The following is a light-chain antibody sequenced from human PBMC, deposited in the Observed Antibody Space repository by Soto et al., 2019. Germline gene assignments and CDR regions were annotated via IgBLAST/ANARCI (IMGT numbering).Light chain of an antibody. CDR3: QQYNSYPYT. CDR1: QRISSW. CDR2: KAF. J-gene: IGKJ2*01. Sequence: DIQMTQSPSTLTSSVGDRVTITCLASQRISSWVAWYQQKPGTAPKLLLSKAFGLQSGVPSRVSGLGSGTEFSLIISYLQPNDSAAYYCQQYNSYPYTFGQGTNLESK. V-gene: IGKV1-5*03.